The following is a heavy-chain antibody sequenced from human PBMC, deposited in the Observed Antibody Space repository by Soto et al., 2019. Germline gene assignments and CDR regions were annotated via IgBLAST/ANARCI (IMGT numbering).Heavy chain of an antibody. CDR2: IGSSGGNK. J-gene: IGHJ5*02. CDR1: GFTFDAYA. D-gene: IGHD1-26*01. V-gene: IGHV3-23*01. Sequence: GGSLRLSCSASGFTFDAYAMSWVRQAPGKGLEWVSSIGSSGGNKYYAAAVRGRFTISRDNARNTVDLQINTLRAEDTAVYFCAKMPPAYFTSLDPWGQETLVPVSS. CDR3: AKMPPAYFTSLDP.